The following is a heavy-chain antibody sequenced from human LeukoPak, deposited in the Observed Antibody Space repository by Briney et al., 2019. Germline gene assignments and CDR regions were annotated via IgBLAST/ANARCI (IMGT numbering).Heavy chain of an antibody. Sequence: PGGSLRLSCAASGFTFSSFGMHWVRQAPGNGLEWVAVIWYDGSNKNHADSVKGRFSISRDNSKNTLYLQMNSLRAEDTAVYYCARDRGAGRNGYDYWGQGTLVTVSS. CDR1: GFTFSSFG. V-gene: IGHV3-33*01. D-gene: IGHD3-10*01. J-gene: IGHJ4*02. CDR2: IWYDGSNK. CDR3: ARDRGAGRNGYDY.